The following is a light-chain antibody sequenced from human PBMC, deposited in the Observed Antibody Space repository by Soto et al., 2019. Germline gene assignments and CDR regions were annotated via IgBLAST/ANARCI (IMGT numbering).Light chain of an antibody. CDR1: SSDGGGYNY. V-gene: IGLV2-14*01. J-gene: IGLJ1*01. Sequence: QSVLTQPASVSGSPGQSITISCPGTSSDGGGYNYVSWYQQQSGKAPKLMIHEVSNRPSGVSNRFSGSKSGNTASLTISGLQAEDEADYYCSSYTSSRDYVFGIGTKLTVL. CDR2: EVS. CDR3: SSYTSSRDYV.